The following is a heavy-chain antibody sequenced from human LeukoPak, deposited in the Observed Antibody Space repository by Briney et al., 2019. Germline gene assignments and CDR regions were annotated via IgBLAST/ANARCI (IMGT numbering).Heavy chain of an antibody. D-gene: IGHD4-17*01. CDR1: GFTFSSYA. CDR3: AKGGASVTRYVDY. J-gene: IGHJ4*02. V-gene: IGHV3-30*18. Sequence: GGSLRLSCAASGFTFSSYAMSWVRQAPGKGLEWVGIMSNSGENTFYGEAVKGRFTISRDNSQNTLYLQMNSLRPEDTAVYYCAKGGASVTRYVDYWGQGTLVTVSS. CDR2: MSNSGENT.